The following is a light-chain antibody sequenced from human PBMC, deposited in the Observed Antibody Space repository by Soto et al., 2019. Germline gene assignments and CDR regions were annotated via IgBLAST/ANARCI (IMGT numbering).Light chain of an antibody. CDR1: QSVSSY. CDR3: QQRPNWPLT. J-gene: IGKJ4*01. Sequence: EIVLTQSPATLSLSPGERATLSCRASQSVSSYLAWYQQKPGQAPRPLIYDASNRATGIPARFSGSGSGTDFTLTISRLEPEDFAVYYCQQRPNWPLTFGGGTKVEIK. CDR2: DAS. V-gene: IGKV3-11*01.